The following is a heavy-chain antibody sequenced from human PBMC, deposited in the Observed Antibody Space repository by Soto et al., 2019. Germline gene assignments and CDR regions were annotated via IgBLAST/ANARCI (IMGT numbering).Heavy chain of an antibody. CDR3: ARLLIVATTEAFDY. D-gene: IGHD5-12*01. CDR2: TYYRSKWYN. V-gene: IGHV6-1*01. Sequence: QSPTLSLTCAISGDSVSSNSAAWNWIRQSPSRGLEWLGRTYYRSKWYNDYAVSAKSRITINPDTSKNQFSLQLNSVTPEDTAVYYCARLLIVATTEAFDYWGQGTLVTVSS. CDR1: GDSVSSNSAA. J-gene: IGHJ4*02.